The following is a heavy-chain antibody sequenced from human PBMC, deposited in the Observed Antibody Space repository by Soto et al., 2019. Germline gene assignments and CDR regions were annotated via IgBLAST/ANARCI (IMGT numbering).Heavy chain of an antibody. V-gene: IGHV1-18*04. CDR2: VSAYNGNT. Sequence: ASVKVSCKASGYTFTSYGISWVRQAPGQGLEWMGWVSAYNGNTNYAQKLQGRVTMTTDTSTSTAYMELRSLRSDDTAVYYCAGAGDRYYDSSGYFDYWGQGTLVTVSS. D-gene: IGHD3-22*01. CDR3: AGAGDRYYDSSGYFDY. CDR1: GYTFTSYG. J-gene: IGHJ4*02.